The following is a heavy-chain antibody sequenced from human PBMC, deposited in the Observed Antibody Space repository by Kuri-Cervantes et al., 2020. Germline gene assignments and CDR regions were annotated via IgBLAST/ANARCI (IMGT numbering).Heavy chain of an antibody. J-gene: IGHJ6*02. CDR1: GYTFTSYY. CDR3: ARDLARITMVRGVIITGGDYYYGMDV. V-gene: IGHV1-46*01. D-gene: IGHD3-10*01. Sequence: ASVKVSCKASGYTFTSYYMHWVRQAPGQGLEWMGIINPSGGSTSYAQKFQGRVTMTRDTSTSTVYMELSSLRSEDTAVYYCARDLARITMVRGVIITGGDYYYGMDVWGQGTTVTVSS. CDR2: INPSGGST.